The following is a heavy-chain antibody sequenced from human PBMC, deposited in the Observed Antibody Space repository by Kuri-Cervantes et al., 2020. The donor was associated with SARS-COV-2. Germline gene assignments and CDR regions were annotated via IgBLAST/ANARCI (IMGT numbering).Heavy chain of an antibody. Sequence: GESLKISCAASGFTFSSYSMNWVHQAPGKGLEWVSYISSSSSTIYYADSVKGRFTISRDNAKNSLYLQMNSLRAEDTAVYYCARAGKLQRQGGGTGAFDIWGQGTMVTVSS. CDR2: ISSSSSTI. CDR3: ARAGKLQRQGGGTGAFDI. V-gene: IGHV3-48*01. J-gene: IGHJ3*02. D-gene: IGHD4-11*01. CDR1: GFTFSSYS.